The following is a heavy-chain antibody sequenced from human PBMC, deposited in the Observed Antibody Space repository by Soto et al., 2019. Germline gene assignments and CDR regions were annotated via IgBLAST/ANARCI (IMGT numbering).Heavy chain of an antibody. CDR1: GGTFSSYA. V-gene: IGHV1-69*01. Sequence: QVQLVQSGAEVKKPGSSVKVSCKASGGTFSSYAISWVRQAPGQGLEWMGGIIPIFGTANYAQKFQGRVTITADESTSTAYMELSSLRSEDTAVYYCARVETQYGSDPIDYYYYGMDVWGQGTTVTVSS. D-gene: IGHD3-10*01. J-gene: IGHJ6*02. CDR3: ARVETQYGSDPIDYYYYGMDV. CDR2: IIPIFGTA.